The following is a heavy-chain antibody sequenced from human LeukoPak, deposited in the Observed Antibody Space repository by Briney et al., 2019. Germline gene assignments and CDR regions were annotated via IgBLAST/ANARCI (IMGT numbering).Heavy chain of an antibody. CDR3: AKTSSGSYYYFDY. V-gene: IGHV3-23*01. Sequence: GGSLRLSCAASVFTFSTYAMSWVRQPPAKGLEWVAGISGSGGRKYYAGSVKGRFTISSDNSKNTLYLQMNGLRAEDRAVYYCAKTSSGSYYYFDYWGQGTLVTVSS. CDR2: ISGSGGRK. D-gene: IGHD1-26*01. J-gene: IGHJ4*02. CDR1: VFTFSTYA.